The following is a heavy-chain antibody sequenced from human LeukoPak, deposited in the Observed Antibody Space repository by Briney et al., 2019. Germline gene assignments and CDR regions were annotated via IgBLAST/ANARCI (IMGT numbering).Heavy chain of an antibody. CDR2: IKSKTDGGTT. V-gene: IGHV3-15*01. J-gene: IGHJ4*02. CDR1: GFTFSNAW. D-gene: IGHD1-26*01. CDR3: ITGLEWELPREFDY. Sequence: GGSLRLSCAASGFTFSNAWMSWVRQAPGKGLEWVGHIKSKTDGGTTDYAAPVKGRFTISRDDSKNTLYLQMNSLKTEDTAVYYCITGLEWELPREFDYWGQGTLVTVSS.